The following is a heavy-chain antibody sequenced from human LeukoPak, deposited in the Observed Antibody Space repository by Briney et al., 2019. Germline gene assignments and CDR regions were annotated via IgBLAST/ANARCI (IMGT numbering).Heavy chain of an antibody. CDR1: GGSFSGYY. J-gene: IGHJ1*01. CDR2: INHSGST. V-gene: IGHV4-34*01. Sequence: KTSETLSLTCAVDGGSFSGYYWSWIRQPPGKGLEWIGEINHSGSTNYNPSLKSRVTISVDTSKNQFSLKLSSVTAADTAVYYCARGQAVAGVQYFQHWGQGTLVTVSS. CDR3: ARGQAVAGVQYFQH. D-gene: IGHD6-19*01.